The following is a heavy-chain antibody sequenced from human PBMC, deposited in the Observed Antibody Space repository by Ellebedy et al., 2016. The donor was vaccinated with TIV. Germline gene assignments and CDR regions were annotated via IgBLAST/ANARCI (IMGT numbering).Heavy chain of an antibody. J-gene: IGHJ1*01. Sequence: GESLKISCAASGFTFSNYAMNWVRQAPGKGLEWVSGISSSGDSTYYADSVKGRFTVSRDNSKNTLFLQVNSLRAEDTAVYCIFKGMSARLYWGQGTLVTVSS. CDR3: FKGMSARLY. CDR2: ISSSGDST. CDR1: GFTFSNYA. D-gene: IGHD6-6*01. V-gene: IGHV3-23*01.